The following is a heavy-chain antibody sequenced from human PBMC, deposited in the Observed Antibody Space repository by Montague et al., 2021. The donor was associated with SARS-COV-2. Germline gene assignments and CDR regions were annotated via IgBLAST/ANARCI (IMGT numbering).Heavy chain of an antibody. CDR3: AREVVHVDVLTDIPKILYYGLDV. Sequence: SETLSLTCTVSAGAIDNHYWSWIRQPPGKELEWIGYIYFSGAASYNPSLKSRVGISLDTSKNQVSLNLRSVAAADTAVYYCAREVVHVDVLTDIPKILYYGLDVWGQGTTVVVSS. J-gene: IGHJ6*02. CDR1: AGAIDNHY. V-gene: IGHV4-59*11. CDR2: IYFSGAA. D-gene: IGHD2-21*02.